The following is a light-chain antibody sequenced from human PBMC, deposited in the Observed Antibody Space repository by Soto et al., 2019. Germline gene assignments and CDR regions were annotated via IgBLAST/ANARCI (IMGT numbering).Light chain of an antibody. Sequence: DIQMTQSPSSLSASVGDRVTITCRASQSISTWVAWYQQKPGKAPKSLIYATSNLQSGVPSRFSGSGFGTEFTLTISSPQPEDFATYYCQQYNTYPITFGQGTRLEIK. CDR2: ATS. V-gene: IGKV1D-16*01. J-gene: IGKJ5*01. CDR3: QQYNTYPIT. CDR1: QSISTW.